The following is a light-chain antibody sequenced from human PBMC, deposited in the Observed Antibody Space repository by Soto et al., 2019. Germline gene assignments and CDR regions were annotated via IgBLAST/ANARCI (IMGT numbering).Light chain of an antibody. Sequence: QSALTQPASVSGSPGQSXTXXXXXXXXXVCGYNFVSWYQHHPGKAPKLIIYDVSNRPSGVSNRFSGSKSGNTASLTISGLQAEDDADYYCTSYTTSFTYVFGTGTKLTVL. CDR1: XXXVCGYNF. CDR3: TSYTTSFTYV. V-gene: IGLV2-14*03. J-gene: IGLJ1*01. CDR2: DVS.